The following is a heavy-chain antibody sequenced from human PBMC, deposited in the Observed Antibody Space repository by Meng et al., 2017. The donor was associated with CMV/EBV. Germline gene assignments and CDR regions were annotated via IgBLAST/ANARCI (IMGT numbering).Heavy chain of an antibody. D-gene: IGHD2-2*01. Sequence: GESLKISCAASGFTFSSYSMNWVRQAPGKGLEWVSSISSSSSYIYYADSVKGRFTISRDNAKNSLYLQMNSLRAEDTAVYYCAREGIVVVPAAIDWGQGTPVTVSS. CDR2: ISSSSSYI. V-gene: IGHV3-21*01. CDR3: AREGIVVVPAAID. J-gene: IGHJ4*02. CDR1: GFTFSSYS.